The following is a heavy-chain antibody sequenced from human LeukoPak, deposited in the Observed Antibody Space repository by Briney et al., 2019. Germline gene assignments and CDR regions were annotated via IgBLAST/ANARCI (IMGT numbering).Heavy chain of an antibody. CDR1: GGSISSYY. D-gene: IGHD3-22*01. Sequence: PETLSLTCTVSGGSISSYYWSWIRQPPGKGLEWIGYIYDSGSTNYNPSLKSRVTISVDTSKNQFSLRLSSVTAADTAVYYCARVTGYMIEDYFDYWGQGILVTVSS. V-gene: IGHV4-59*01. CDR3: ARVTGYMIEDYFDY. CDR2: IYDSGST. J-gene: IGHJ4*02.